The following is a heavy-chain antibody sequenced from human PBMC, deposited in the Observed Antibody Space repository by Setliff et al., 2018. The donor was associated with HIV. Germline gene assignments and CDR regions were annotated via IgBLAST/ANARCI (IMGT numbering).Heavy chain of an antibody. V-gene: IGHV3-74*01. J-gene: IGHJ4*02. CDR2: ISGDGGST. Sequence: PGGSLRLSCAASGFTFSNYWMHWVRQAPGKGLVWVSRISGDGGSTSYADSVRGRFTISRDNAKNTLYLQMNSLRAEDTAVYFCARGGYYNPVLWGQGTLVTVSS. CDR1: GFTFSNYW. D-gene: IGHD1-26*01. CDR3: ARGGYYNPVL.